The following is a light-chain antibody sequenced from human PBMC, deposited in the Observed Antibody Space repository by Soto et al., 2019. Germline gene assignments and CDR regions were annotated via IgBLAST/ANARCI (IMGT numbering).Light chain of an antibody. J-gene: IGLJ2*01. CDR2: EVS. V-gene: IGLV2-14*01. CDR1: SSDIGAYDY. CDR3: SSYTTIKTVV. Sequence: QSVLTQPASLSGSPGQSITISCTGTSSDIGAYDYVSWFQHHPGKAPKLIIFEVSNRPSGISDRFSGFKSANTAYLTISGVQPEDEADYHCSSYTTIKTVVFGGGTKVTVL.